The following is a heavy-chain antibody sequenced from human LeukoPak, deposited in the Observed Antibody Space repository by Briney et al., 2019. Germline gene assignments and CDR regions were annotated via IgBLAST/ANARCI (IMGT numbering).Heavy chain of an antibody. Sequence: GASVKVSCKASGGTFSSYAISWVRQAPGQGLEWMGRIIPILGIANYAQKFQGRVTITADKSTSTAYMELSSLRSVDTAVYYCALGSAYYDSSGYYYELLALDYWGQGTLVTVSS. D-gene: IGHD3-22*01. CDR3: ALGSAYYDSSGYYYELLALDY. J-gene: IGHJ4*02. V-gene: IGHV1-69*04. CDR1: GGTFSSYA. CDR2: IIPILGIA.